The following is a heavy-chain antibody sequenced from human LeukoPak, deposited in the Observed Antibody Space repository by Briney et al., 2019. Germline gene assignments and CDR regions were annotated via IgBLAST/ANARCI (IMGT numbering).Heavy chain of an antibody. Sequence: GGSLRLSWAASGFTFSSYWMSWVRQAPEKGLEWVANIKQDGSEKYYVDSVKGRFTISRDNAKNSLYLQMNSLRAEDTAVYYCARYSSGWYPNIYFDYWGQGTLVTVSS. CDR2: IKQDGSEK. CDR3: ARYSSGWYPNIYFDY. D-gene: IGHD6-19*01. CDR1: GFTFSSYW. J-gene: IGHJ4*02. V-gene: IGHV3-7*03.